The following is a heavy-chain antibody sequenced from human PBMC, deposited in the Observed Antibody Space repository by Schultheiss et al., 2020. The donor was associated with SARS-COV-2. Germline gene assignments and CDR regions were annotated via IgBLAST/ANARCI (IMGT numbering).Heavy chain of an antibody. CDR1: GGSISSYY. J-gene: IGHJ4*02. D-gene: IGHD6-6*01. CDR3: AGRYSSSPADY. Sequence: SETLSLTCTVSGGSISSYYWSWIRQPPGKGLEWIGEINHSGSTNYNPSLKSRVTISVDTSKNQFSLKLSSVTAADTAVYYCAGRYSSSPADYWGQGTPVTVSS. V-gene: IGHV4-59*08. CDR2: INHSGST.